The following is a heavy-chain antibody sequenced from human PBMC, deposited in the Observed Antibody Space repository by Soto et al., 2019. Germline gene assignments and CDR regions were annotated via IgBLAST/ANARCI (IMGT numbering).Heavy chain of an antibody. D-gene: IGHD1-1*01. CDR1: GFTFSSYA. CDR2: IDGDGSRT. V-gene: IGHV3-23*01. Sequence: GGSLRLSCAASGFTFSSYAMSWVRQAPGKGLEWVSGIDGDGSRTNYADSVKGRFTISRDNAKNTLYLQMNSLRAEDTAVYYCARELASYNDYWGQGALVTVSS. CDR3: ARELASYNDY. J-gene: IGHJ4*02.